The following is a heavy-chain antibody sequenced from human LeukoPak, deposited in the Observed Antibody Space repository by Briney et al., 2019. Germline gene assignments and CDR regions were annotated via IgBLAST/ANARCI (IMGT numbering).Heavy chain of an antibody. V-gene: IGHV4-39*01. CDR3: ARHEGWFDP. CDR1: GASISSSSYY. J-gene: IGHJ5*02. CDR2: IYYSGST. Sequence: SETLSLTCTASGASISSSSYYWGWIRQPPGKGLEWIGSIYYSGSTYYNPSLKSRVTISVDTSKNQFSLKLSSVTAADTAVYYCARHEGWFDPWGQGTLVTVSS.